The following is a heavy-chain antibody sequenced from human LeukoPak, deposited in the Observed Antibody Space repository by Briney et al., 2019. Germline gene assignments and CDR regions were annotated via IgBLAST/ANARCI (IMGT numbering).Heavy chain of an antibody. D-gene: IGHD2-2*01. J-gene: IGHJ5*02. Sequence: SETLSLTCTVSGGSISSGGYYWSWIRQHPGKGLEWIGYIYYSGSTSYNPSLKSRVTISVDTSKNQFSLKLSSVAAADTAVYYCARGLFVVLPAAIVWFGPWGQGTPVTVSS. CDR1: GGSISSGGYY. V-gene: IGHV4-31*03. CDR3: ARGLFVVLPAAIVWFGP. CDR2: IYYSGST.